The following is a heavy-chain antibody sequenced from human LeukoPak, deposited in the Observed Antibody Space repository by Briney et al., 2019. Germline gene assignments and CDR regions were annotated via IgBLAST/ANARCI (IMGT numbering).Heavy chain of an antibody. J-gene: IGHJ3*02. CDR1: GFTFDDYG. CDR3: ARVYGVIDAFDI. Sequence: PGGSLRLSCAASGFTFDDYGMSWVRQAPGKGLEWVSGINWNGGSTGYADSVKGRFTISRDHAKNSLYLQMNSLRAEDTVLYYCARVYGVIDAFDIWGQGTMVTVSS. D-gene: IGHD4-17*01. CDR2: INWNGGST. V-gene: IGHV3-20*04.